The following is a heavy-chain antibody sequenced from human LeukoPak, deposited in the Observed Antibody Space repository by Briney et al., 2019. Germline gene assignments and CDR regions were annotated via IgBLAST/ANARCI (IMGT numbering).Heavy chain of an antibody. CDR3: TRVEQQLVRGYYYYMDV. J-gene: IGHJ6*03. CDR2: IRSKANSYAT. D-gene: IGHD6-13*01. Sequence: GGSLRLSCAASGFTFSGSAMHWVRQASGKGLEWVGRIRSKANSYATAYAASVKGRFTISRDDSKNTAYLQMNSLKTEDTAVYYCTRVEQQLVRGYYYYMDVWGKGTTVTVSS. CDR1: GFTFSGSA. V-gene: IGHV3-73*01.